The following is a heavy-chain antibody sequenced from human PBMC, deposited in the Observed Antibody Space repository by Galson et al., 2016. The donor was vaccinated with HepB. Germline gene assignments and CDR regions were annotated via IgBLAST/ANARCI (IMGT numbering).Heavy chain of an antibody. D-gene: IGHD4-17*01. J-gene: IGHJ3*02. CDR1: GFSLTTDGMC. Sequence: PALVKPTQTLTLTCTFSGFSLTTDGMCVSWIRQPPGKPLEWLALIDWDDDKYYSPSLQTRLTIPKDTSKNQVVLTMTTLDPVDTAAYYCARSTLTTGTSYPFDIWGQGTVVTVSP. CDR3: ARSTLTTGTSYPFDI. V-gene: IGHV2-70*01. CDR2: IDWDDDK.